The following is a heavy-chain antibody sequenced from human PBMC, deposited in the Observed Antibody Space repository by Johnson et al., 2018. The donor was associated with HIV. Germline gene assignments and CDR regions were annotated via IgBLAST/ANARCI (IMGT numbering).Heavy chain of an antibody. CDR1: GFTFSRYW. CDR3: AKTRMGGILDAFDL. J-gene: IGHJ3*01. Sequence: VQLVESGGGLVQPGRSLRLSCAASGFTFSRYWMDWVRQAPGKGLVWVSRIKSDGSSTAYADSVKGRFTLSRDNSKNTLDLQMNSLTIEDTAVFYCAKTRMGGILDAFDLWGQGTMVIVS. D-gene: IGHD3-10*01. V-gene: IGHV3-74*02. CDR2: IKSDGSST.